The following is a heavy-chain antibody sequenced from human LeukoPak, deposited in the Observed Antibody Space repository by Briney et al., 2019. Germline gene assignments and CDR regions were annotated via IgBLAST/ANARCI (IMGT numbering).Heavy chain of an antibody. V-gene: IGHV3-21*04. CDR3: AREVVIFPDYYYYGMDV. J-gene: IGHJ6*02. Sequence: PGGSLRLSCAASGFTFNNYCMNWVRQAPGKGLEWVSSISSSSNYIYYADSVKGRFTISRDNAKNSLFLQMNSLRVDDTAVYYCAREVVIFPDYYYYGMDVWGQGTTVTVSS. CDR1: GFTFNNYC. CDR2: ISSSSNYI. D-gene: IGHD3-16*01.